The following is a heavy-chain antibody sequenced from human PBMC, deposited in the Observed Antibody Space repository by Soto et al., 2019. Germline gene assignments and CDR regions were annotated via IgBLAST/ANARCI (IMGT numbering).Heavy chain of an antibody. J-gene: IGHJ5*02. Sequence: PGGSLRLSCAASGFTFSSYSMNWVRQAPGKGLEWVSYISSSSSTIYYADSVKGRFTISRDNAKNSLYLQMNSLRAEDTAVYYCARDHVTIFGVSRNWFDPWGQGTLVTVSS. CDR2: ISSSSSTI. CDR3: ARDHVTIFGVSRNWFDP. V-gene: IGHV3-48*01. D-gene: IGHD3-3*01. CDR1: GFTFSSYS.